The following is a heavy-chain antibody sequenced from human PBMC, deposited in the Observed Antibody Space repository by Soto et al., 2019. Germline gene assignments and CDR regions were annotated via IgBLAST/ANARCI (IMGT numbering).Heavy chain of an antibody. CDR2: IWYDGSNK. D-gene: IGHD6-13*01. V-gene: IGHV3-33*01. CDR3: ARSAAAGTYFDY. J-gene: IGHJ4*02. Sequence: VQLVESGGGVVQPGRSLRLSCAASGFTFSSYGMHWVRQAPGKGLEWVAVIWYDGSNKYYADSVKGRFTISRDNSKNTLYLQMNSLRAEDTAVYYCARSAAAGTYFDYWGQGTLVTVSS. CDR1: GFTFSSYG.